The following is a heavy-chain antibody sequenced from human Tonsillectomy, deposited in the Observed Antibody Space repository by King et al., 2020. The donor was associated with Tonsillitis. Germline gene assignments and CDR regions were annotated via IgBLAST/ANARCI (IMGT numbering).Heavy chain of an antibody. CDR3: ARYPPQPTVTTFHYYYHLDV. J-gene: IGHJ6*03. V-gene: IGHV4-34*01. Sequence: VQLQQWGAGLLKPSETLSLTCAVYGGSFSGYYWSWIRQPPGKGLEWMGEINHSGNTNYNPSLKSRVTISVDTSMDQFPLKQSSVTAADTAVYYCARYPPQPTVTTFHYYYHLDVWGQGTTVHVSS. D-gene: IGHD4-11*01. CDR1: GGSFSGYY. CDR2: INHSGNT.